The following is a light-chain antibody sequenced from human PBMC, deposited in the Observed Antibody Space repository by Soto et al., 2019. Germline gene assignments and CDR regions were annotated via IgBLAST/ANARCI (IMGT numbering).Light chain of an antibody. Sequence: QSVLTQPASVSGSPGQSITIPCTGTSSDVGSYNYVSWYQQHPGKAPKLMIYEVSNRPSGVSNRFSGSKSGNTASLTISGLQAEDEADYYCSSYTSSSTLVFGGGTQLTVL. V-gene: IGLV2-14*01. CDR2: EVS. J-gene: IGLJ3*02. CDR3: SSYTSSSTLV. CDR1: SSDVGSYNY.